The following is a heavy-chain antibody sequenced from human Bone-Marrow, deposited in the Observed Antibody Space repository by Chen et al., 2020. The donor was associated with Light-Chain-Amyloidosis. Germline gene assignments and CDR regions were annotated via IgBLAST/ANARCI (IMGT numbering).Heavy chain of an antibody. CDR1: GFTFASYT. CDR2: IDSSGTYI. V-gene: IGHV3-21*06. CDR3: ARDQVEYKFFYYMDV. D-gene: IGHD6-6*01. Sequence: EVLLVEEGGGLVKPGGSLRLSCAASGFTFASYTKNWVRQAPGKGLEWVSSIDSSGTYINYADSTRGRFSISRDNAKNSLYLQITSLRAEDTAVYYCARDQVEYKFFYYMDVWGKGTTVTVSS. J-gene: IGHJ6*03.